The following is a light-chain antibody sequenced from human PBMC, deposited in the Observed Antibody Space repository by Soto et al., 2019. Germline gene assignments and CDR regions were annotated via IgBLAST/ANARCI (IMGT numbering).Light chain of an antibody. CDR1: SSDVGAYNL. CDR2: EGT. J-gene: IGLJ1*01. V-gene: IGLV2-14*01. CDR3: ASLTTTNFV. Sequence: QSALTQPASVSGSPGQSITISCTGTSSDVGAYNLVSWYQHLPDKAPKLIISEGTNRPSGVSDRFSGSKSGNTASLTISGLQAEDEADYYCASLTTTNFVFGSGTKVTVL.